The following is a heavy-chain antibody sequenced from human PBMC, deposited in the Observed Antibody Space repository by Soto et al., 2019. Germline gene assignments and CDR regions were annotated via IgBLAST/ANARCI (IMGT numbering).Heavy chain of an antibody. Sequence: QVQLVQSGAEVKKPGSSVKVSCKASGGTFSSYAISWVRQAPGQALEWMGGIMPIFGTANYAQKFQGRVTITADKSTSTAYMELSSLRSEDTAVYYCARGVICSSTSRPGWFDPWGQGTLVTVSS. CDR1: GGTFSSYA. D-gene: IGHD2-2*01. CDR2: IMPIFGTA. CDR3: ARGVICSSTSRPGWFDP. V-gene: IGHV1-69*06. J-gene: IGHJ5*02.